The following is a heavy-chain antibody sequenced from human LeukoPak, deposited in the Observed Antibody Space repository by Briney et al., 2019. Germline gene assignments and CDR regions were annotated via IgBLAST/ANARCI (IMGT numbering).Heavy chain of an antibody. D-gene: IGHD5-24*01. Sequence: SETLSLTCAVYGGSFSGYYWSWIRPPPGKGLAWIGEINHSGSTNYNPSLKSRVTISVDTSKNQFSLKLSSVTAADTAAYYCARRSSKRFNWYFDLWGRGTLVTVSS. CDR1: GGSFSGYY. V-gene: IGHV4-34*01. J-gene: IGHJ2*01. CDR3: ARRSSKRFNWYFDL. CDR2: INHSGST.